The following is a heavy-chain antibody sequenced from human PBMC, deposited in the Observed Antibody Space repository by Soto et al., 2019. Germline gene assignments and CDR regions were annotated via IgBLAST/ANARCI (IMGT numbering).Heavy chain of an antibody. CDR3: ARERYGDYGRGTFDI. V-gene: IGHV6-1*01. Sequence: LTCAISGDSVSNNSAAWNWIRQSPSRGLEWLGRTYYRSKWYNDYAVSVKSRIIINPDTSKNQFSLQLNSVTPEDTAVYYCARERYGDYGRGTFDIWGQGTMVTVSS. CDR1: GDSVSNNSAA. D-gene: IGHD4-17*01. CDR2: TYYRSKWYN. J-gene: IGHJ3*02.